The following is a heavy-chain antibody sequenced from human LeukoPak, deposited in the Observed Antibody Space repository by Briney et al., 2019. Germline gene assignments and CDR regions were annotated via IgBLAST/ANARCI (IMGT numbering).Heavy chain of an antibody. J-gene: IGHJ5*02. V-gene: IGHV7-4-1*02. CDR2: INTNTGNP. Sequence: ASVKVSCKAYGGSFSSYDVSWVRQAPGQGLEWMGWINTNTGNPTYAQGFTGRFVFSLDTSVSTAYLQISSLKAEDTAVYYCARAFGLPTRWFDPWGQGTLVTVSS. CDR3: ARAFGLPTRWFDP. CDR1: GGSFSSYD. D-gene: IGHD3-10*01.